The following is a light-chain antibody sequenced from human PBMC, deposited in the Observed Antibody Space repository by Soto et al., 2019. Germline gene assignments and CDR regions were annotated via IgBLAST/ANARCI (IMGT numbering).Light chain of an antibody. CDR2: GAS. J-gene: IGKJ1*01. CDR3: QQYNSSPT. CDR1: QSVSSSF. V-gene: IGKV3-20*01. Sequence: EIVFTQSPGTLSLSPGDRATLSCRASQSVSSSFLAWYQQRPAQPPRLLIYGASYRATGIPDRFSGSGSGTDFTLTISRLEPEDFAVYYCQQYNSSPTFGQGTKVDIK.